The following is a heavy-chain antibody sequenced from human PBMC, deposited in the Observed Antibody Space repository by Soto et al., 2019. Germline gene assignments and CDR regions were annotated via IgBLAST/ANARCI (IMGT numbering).Heavy chain of an antibody. D-gene: IGHD6-19*01. CDR3: ARTPYSSGWYNWFDP. Sequence: ASVKVSCKASGYTFTSYDINWVRQATGQGLEWMGWMNPNSGNTGYAQKFQGRVTMTRNTSISTAYMELSSLRSEDTAVYYCARTPYSSGWYNWFDPWGQGTLVTVSS. V-gene: IGHV1-8*01. CDR1: GYTFTSYD. J-gene: IGHJ5*02. CDR2: MNPNSGNT.